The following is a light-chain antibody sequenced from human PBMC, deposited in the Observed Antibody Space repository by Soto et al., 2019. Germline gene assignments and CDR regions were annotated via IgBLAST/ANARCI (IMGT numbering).Light chain of an antibody. CDR3: QQYENWPWT. CDR2: SAS. CDR1: QSINSN. Sequence: EKVMTQSPATLSVSLGERATLSCRASQSINSNLAWYQQKPGQAPRLLIYSASTRATGFPDRFSGSGSGTEFTLTIRSLQSEDFAVYYCQQYENWPWTFGQGTKVEIK. J-gene: IGKJ1*01. V-gene: IGKV3-15*01.